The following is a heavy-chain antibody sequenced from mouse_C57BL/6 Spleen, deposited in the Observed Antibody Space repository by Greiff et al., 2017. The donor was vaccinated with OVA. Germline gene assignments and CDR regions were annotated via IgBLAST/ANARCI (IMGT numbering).Heavy chain of an antibody. CDR3: ARRIYYGSSYSYYFDY. CDR1: GYTFTDYN. Sequence: VQLQQSGPELVKPGASVKIPCKASGYTFTDYNMDWVKQSHGKSLEWIGDINPNNGGTIYNQKFKGKATLTVDKSSSTAYMELRSLTSEDTAVYYCARRIYYGSSYSYYFDYWGQGTTLTVSS. J-gene: IGHJ2*01. V-gene: IGHV1-18*01. CDR2: INPNNGGT. D-gene: IGHD1-1*01.